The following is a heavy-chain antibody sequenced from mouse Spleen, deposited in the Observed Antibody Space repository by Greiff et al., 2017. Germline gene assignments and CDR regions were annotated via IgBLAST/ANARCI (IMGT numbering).Heavy chain of an antibody. D-gene: IGHD4-1*01. J-gene: IGHJ2*01. CDR2: INPNNGGT. V-gene: IGHV1-18*01. CDR3: ARRRWDGDYFDY. Sequence: EVQLQQSGPELVKPGASVKIPCKASGYTFTDYNMDWVKQSHGKSLEWIGDINPNNGGTIYNQKFKGKATLTVDKSSSTAYMELRSLTSEDTAVYYCARRRWDGDYFDYWGQGTTLTVSS. CDR1: GYTFTDYN.